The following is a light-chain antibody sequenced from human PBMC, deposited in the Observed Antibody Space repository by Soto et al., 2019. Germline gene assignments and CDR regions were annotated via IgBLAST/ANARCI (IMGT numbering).Light chain of an antibody. CDR2: DAS. CDR1: QSISNW. Sequence: DIQMTQSPSTLSASVGDRVSITFRASQSISNWLAWYQQKPGRAPKLLIYDASNLEGGVPSRFSGSGSGTEFTLTISSLQPDDFATYYCQQYNTYSTFGQGTKVDIK. J-gene: IGKJ1*01. V-gene: IGKV1-5*01. CDR3: QQYNTYST.